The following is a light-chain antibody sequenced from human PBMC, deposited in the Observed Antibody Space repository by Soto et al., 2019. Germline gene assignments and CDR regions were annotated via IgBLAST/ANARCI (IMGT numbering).Light chain of an antibody. J-gene: IGLJ1*01. Sequence: QSVLTQPASVYGSPGESITISCTGSSSDVGAYNYVSWYQHHPDKAPKLVIYDVTNRPSGVSNRFSGSKSGNTASLTISGLQAEDEADYYCNSYTSSTTPYVFGTGTKVTVL. V-gene: IGLV2-14*03. CDR3: NSYTSSTTPYV. CDR2: DVT. CDR1: SSDVGAYNY.